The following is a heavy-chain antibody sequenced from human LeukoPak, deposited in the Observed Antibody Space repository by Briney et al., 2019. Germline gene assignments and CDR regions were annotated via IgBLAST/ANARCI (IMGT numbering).Heavy chain of an antibody. J-gene: IGHJ4*02. D-gene: IGHD1-14*01. V-gene: IGHV3-43*02. CDR1: GFNFRDFS. Sequence: GSLRLSCTASGFNFRDFSMHWVRQIPGQGLEWVSLVSGDGDVTYYADSVKGRFTISRDNGRNLLYLQMSSLSGEDTALYYCAKGNNTISFNFDYWGQGTLVTVSS. CDR3: AKGNNTISFNFDY. CDR2: VSGDGDVT.